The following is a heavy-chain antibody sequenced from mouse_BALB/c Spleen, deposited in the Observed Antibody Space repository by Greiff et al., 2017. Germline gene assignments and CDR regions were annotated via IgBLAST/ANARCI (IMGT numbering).Heavy chain of an antibody. CDR2: IDPENGNT. CDR3: AKVRRRGYAMDY. Sequence: VQLKQSGAELVRPGALVKLSCKASGFNIIDYYMHWVKQRPEQGLEWIGWIDPENGNTIYDPKFQGKASITADTSSNTAYLQLSSLTSEDTAVYYCAKVRRRGYAMDYWGQGTSVTVSS. V-gene: IGHV14-1*02. J-gene: IGHJ4*01. D-gene: IGHD2-14*01. CDR1: GFNIIDYY.